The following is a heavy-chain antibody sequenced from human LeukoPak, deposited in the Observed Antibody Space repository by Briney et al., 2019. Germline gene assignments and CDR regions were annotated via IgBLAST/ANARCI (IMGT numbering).Heavy chain of an antibody. CDR1: GFTFSNYL. CDR2: IKGEESGT. V-gene: IGHV3-74*01. CDR3: AKGNDYWRGFIAD. J-gene: IGHJ4*02. D-gene: IGHD3-3*01. Sequence: PGGSLRLSCVGSGFTFSNYLMHWVRQVPGKGLVWVSQIKGEESGTSYADSVKGRFTISRDNAKNTLYLQMDSLRGEDTAVYFCAKGNDYWRGFIADWGQGTLVTVS.